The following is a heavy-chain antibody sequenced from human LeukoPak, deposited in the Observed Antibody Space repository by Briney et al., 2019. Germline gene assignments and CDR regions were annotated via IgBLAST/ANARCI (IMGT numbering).Heavy chain of an antibody. Sequence: GGSLRLSCAASGFTFSSYGMHWVRQAPGKGLEWVAVISYDGSNKYYADSVKGRFTISRDNSKNTLYLQMYSLRAEDTAVYYCAKDWGQTWELPTDYWGQGTLVTVSS. J-gene: IGHJ4*02. CDR3: AKDWGQTWELPTDY. V-gene: IGHV3-30*18. CDR2: ISYDGSNK. CDR1: GFTFSSYG. D-gene: IGHD1-26*01.